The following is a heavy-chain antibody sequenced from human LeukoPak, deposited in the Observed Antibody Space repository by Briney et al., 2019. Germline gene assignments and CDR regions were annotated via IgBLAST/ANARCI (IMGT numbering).Heavy chain of an antibody. Sequence: SETLSLTCTVSGGSISSRSYYWGWIRQPPGKGLEWIGTIYYSGSTYYNPSLKSRVTISVDTSKNRFSLKVRSVTAADTAVYYCARERDFYDSSGSPSYWGQGTLVIVSS. D-gene: IGHD3-22*01. V-gene: IGHV4-39*07. CDR1: GGSISSRSYY. CDR2: IYYSGST. J-gene: IGHJ4*02. CDR3: ARERDFYDSSGSPSY.